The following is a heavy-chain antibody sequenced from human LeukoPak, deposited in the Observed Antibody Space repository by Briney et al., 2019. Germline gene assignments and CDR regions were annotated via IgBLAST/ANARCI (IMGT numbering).Heavy chain of an antibody. CDR3: ARDGTAMVTDY. CDR1: GFTFSSYS. D-gene: IGHD5-18*01. CDR2: ISSSSSYI. V-gene: IGHV3-21*01. Sequence: GSLRLSCAASGFTFSSYSMNWVRQASGKGLEWVSSISSSSSYIYYADSVKGRFTISRDNAKNSLYLQMNSLRAEDTAVYYCARDGTAMVTDYWGQGTLVTVSS. J-gene: IGHJ4*02.